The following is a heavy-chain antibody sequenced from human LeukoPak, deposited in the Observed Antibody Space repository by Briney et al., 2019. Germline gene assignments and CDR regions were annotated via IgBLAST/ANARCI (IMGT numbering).Heavy chain of an antibody. J-gene: IGHJ1*01. D-gene: IGHD3-3*01. V-gene: IGHV4-34*01. CDR2: INHSGST. CDR3: ARGDVRFFTEGYFQH. Sequence: SETLSLTCAVYGGSFSGYYWSWIRQPPGKGLEWIGEINHSGSTNYNPSLKSRVTISVDTSRNQFSLKLSSVTAADTAVYYCARGDVRFFTEGYFQHWGQGTLVTVSS. CDR1: GGSFSGYY.